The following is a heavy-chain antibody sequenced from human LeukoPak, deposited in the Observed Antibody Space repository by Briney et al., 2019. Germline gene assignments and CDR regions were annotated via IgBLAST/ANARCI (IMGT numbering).Heavy chain of an antibody. D-gene: IGHD3-16*02. CDR2: INHVGST. CDR1: GGSFSDYY. CDR3: ASHYSSGSYRYTGSFDS. Sequence: SETLSLTCAVHGGSFSDYYWSWIRQSPGKGLEWIGEINHVGSTNYSPSLKSRVSISVDTSKNQFSLKLNSVTAVDAAVYFCASHYSSGSYRYTGSFDSWGQGNVVTVSS. J-gene: IGHJ4*02. V-gene: IGHV4-34*01.